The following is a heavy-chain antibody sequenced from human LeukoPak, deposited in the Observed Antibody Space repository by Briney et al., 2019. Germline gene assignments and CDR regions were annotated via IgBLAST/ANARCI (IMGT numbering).Heavy chain of an antibody. CDR1: GFTFSRHA. D-gene: IGHD1-26*01. CDR2: ISSNGGST. CDR3: AREAVGAAIDY. Sequence: GGSLRLSCAASGFTFSRHAMHWVRQAPGKGLEYVSAISSNGGSTYYANSVKGRFTISRDNSKNTLYLQMGSLRAEDVAVYYCAREAVGAAIDYWGQGTLVTVSS. J-gene: IGHJ4*02. V-gene: IGHV3-64*01.